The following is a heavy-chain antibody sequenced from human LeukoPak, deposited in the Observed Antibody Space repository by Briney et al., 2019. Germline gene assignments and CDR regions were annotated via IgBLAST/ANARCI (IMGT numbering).Heavy chain of an antibody. CDR1: GFTFSSYW. J-gene: IGHJ4*02. CDR3: AREDHSNYNY. V-gene: IGHV3-7*01. CDR2: IKQDGGET. D-gene: IGHD4-11*01. Sequence: TGGSLRLSCAASGFTFSSYWMSWVRQAPGKGLEWVANIKQDGGETFYVDSVKGRFTISRDNAKNSLYLQMNSLRAEDTAVYYCAREDHSNYNYWGQRTLVTVSS.